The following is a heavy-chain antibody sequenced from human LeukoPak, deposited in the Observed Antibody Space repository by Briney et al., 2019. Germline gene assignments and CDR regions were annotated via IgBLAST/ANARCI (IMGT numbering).Heavy chain of an antibody. Sequence: GRSLRLSCAASGFTFSSYGMHWVRQAPGKGLEWVAVISYDGSNKYYADTVKGRFTISRDNSKNTLYLQMNSLRAEDTAVYYCAKEDVAYYDRNYYYGMDVWGQGTTVTVSS. CDR1: GFTFSSYG. CDR3: AKEDVAYYDRNYYYGMDV. D-gene: IGHD3-22*01. CDR2: ISYDGSNK. J-gene: IGHJ6*02. V-gene: IGHV3-30*18.